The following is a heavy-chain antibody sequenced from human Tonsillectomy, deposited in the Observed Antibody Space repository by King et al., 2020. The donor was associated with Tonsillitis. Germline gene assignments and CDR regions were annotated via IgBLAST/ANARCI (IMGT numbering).Heavy chain of an antibody. CDR3: ARRYSYGLPEDLYYYMDV. D-gene: IGHD5-18*01. V-gene: IGHV3-74*01. J-gene: IGHJ6*03. Sequence: VQLVESGGGLVQPGGSLRLSCVASGFTFSTYWMHWVRQGPGKGLEWVSLINNVGSSTSYADSLKGRFTISRDNAKKTLYLQMNSLRAEDSAVYYCARRYSYGLPEDLYYYMDVWGKGTTVTVSS. CDR2: INNVGSST. CDR1: GFTFSTYW.